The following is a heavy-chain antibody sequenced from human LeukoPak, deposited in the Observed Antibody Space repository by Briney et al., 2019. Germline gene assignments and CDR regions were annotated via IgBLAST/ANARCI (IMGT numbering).Heavy chain of an antibody. J-gene: IGHJ6*03. CDR3: ASTYCSSTSCYNYYMDV. V-gene: IGHV1-18*01. CDR2: ISAYNGNT. Sequence: ASVKVSCNASGYTFTSYGISWVRQAPGQGLEWMGWISAYNGNTNYAQKLQGRVTMTTDTSTSTAYMELRSLRSDDTAVYYCASTYCSSTSCYNYYMDVWGKGTTVTVSS. D-gene: IGHD2-2*02. CDR1: GYTFTSYG.